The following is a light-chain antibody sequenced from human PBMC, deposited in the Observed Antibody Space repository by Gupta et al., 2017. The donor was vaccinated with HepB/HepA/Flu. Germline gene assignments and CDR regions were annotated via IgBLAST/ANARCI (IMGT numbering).Light chain of an antibody. Sequence: DIQMTQSPSSLSASVGDRVTITCRASQSIVSYLNWYQQKPGKAPKVLIYATSNLQSGVSSRFSGSGSGTDFTLTISSLQPEDFATFYCQQSYTTPYTCGQGTKLRIK. CDR1: QSIVSY. V-gene: IGKV1-39*01. J-gene: IGKJ2*01. CDR3: QQSYTTPYT. CDR2: ATS.